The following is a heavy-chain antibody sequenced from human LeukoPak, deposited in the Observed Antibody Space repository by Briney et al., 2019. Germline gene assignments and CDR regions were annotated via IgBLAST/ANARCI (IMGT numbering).Heavy chain of an antibody. Sequence: SETLSLTCAVYGGSFSGYYWSWIRQPPGKGLEWIGEINHSGSTNYNPSLKSRVTISVDTSKNQFSLKPSSVTAADTAVYYCARQPYYYDSSGYFPDYRGQGTLVTVSS. CDR1: GGSFSGYY. CDR2: INHSGST. CDR3: ARQPYYYDSSGYFPDY. J-gene: IGHJ4*02. V-gene: IGHV4-34*01. D-gene: IGHD3-22*01.